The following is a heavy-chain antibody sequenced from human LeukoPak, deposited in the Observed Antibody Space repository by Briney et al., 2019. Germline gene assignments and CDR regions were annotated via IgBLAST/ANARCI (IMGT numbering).Heavy chain of an antibody. CDR1: GYSFSTYG. CDR3: ARVDGSPDY. CDR2: ISAYNGNT. Sequence: ASVKVSCKASGYSFSTYGVTWVRQAPGQGLEWMGWISAYNGNTNYAQKFQGRVTMTTDTSTSTAYMELRSLRYDDTAVYYCARVDGSPDYWGQGTPVTVSS. V-gene: IGHV1-18*01. J-gene: IGHJ4*02. D-gene: IGHD2-15*01.